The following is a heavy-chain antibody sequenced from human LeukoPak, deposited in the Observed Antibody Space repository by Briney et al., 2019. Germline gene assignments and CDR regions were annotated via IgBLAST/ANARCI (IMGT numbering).Heavy chain of an antibody. CDR3: AKGSGYSYGYFDY. D-gene: IGHD5-18*01. V-gene: IGHV3-23*01. J-gene: IGHJ4*02. Sequence: PGGSLRLSCAASGFTFSSYAMSWVRQAPGKGLEWVSAISGSGGSTYYADSVRGRFTISRDNSKNTLYLQMNSLRAEDTAVYYCAKGSGYSYGYFDYWGQGTLVTVSS. CDR1: GFTFSSYA. CDR2: ISGSGGST.